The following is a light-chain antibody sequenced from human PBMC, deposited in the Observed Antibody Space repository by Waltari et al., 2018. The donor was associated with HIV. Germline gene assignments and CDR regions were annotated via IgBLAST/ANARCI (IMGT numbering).Light chain of an antibody. CDR3: QQYNRHPRT. J-gene: IGKJ2*01. CDR1: QDISND. Sequence: DIQMTQSPYSMSASVGDRVTIACRASQDISNDVAWFQQKPGKAPKSLIVDASSWQSGVPSKFSCSGSVTDFTLTISSLQTEDSATYYCQQYNRHPRTFGQGTKLEIK. CDR2: DAS. V-gene: IGKV1-16*02.